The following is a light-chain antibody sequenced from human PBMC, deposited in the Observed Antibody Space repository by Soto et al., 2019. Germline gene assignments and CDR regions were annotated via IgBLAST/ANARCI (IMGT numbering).Light chain of an antibody. CDR1: SSDVGNYDY. CDR2: DVS. Sequence: QSALTQPPSASGSPGQSVTISCTGTSSDVGNYDYVSWYQQHPGKAPKLIIYDVSARPSGVPDRFSGSKSGNTASLTVSGLQAEDEADYYCSSYAGSNTGVFGGGTKLTVL. J-gene: IGLJ3*02. V-gene: IGLV2-8*01. CDR3: SSYAGSNTGV.